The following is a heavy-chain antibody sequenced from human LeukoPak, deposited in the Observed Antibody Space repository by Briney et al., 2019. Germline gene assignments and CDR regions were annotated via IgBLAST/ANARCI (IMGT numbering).Heavy chain of an antibody. D-gene: IGHD1-26*01. CDR3: ARDTEVGATVALGFDY. J-gene: IGHJ4*02. Sequence: TSGTLSLTCAVSGGSISSSSYYWGWIRQPPGKGLEWIGSIYYSGSTYYNPSLKSRVTISVDTSKNQFSLKLYSMTAADTAVYYCARDTEVGATVALGFDYWGQGTLVTVSS. V-gene: IGHV4-39*07. CDR1: GGSISSSSYY. CDR2: IYYSGST.